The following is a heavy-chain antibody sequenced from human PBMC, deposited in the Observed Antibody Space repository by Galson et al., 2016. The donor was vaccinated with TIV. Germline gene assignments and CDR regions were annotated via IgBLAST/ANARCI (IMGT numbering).Heavy chain of an antibody. Sequence: SVKVSCKASGYTFTRYYMHWVRQAPGQGLEWMGVIDPGADTTTYAQKFQGRVTMTRDTSTSTVYMGLSSLRSDDTAVYYCATFSGASGTSDYWGQGALVTVSS. V-gene: IGHV1-46*01. D-gene: IGHD2-15*01. CDR2: IDPGADTT. CDR1: GYTFTRYY. J-gene: IGHJ4*02. CDR3: ATFSGASGTSDY.